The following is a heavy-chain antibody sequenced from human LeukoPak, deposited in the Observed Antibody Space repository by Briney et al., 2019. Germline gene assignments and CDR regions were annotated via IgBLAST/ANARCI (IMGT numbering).Heavy chain of an antibody. CDR2: IYHSGST. CDR1: GDSITSNNW. V-gene: IGHV4-4*02. D-gene: IGHD6-19*01. CDR3: ARGGNSAWYFDY. Sequence: SETLSLTCAVSGDSITSNNWWTWVRQPPGQGLEWIGEIYHSGSTNYNPSLKSRVTISLDRSRNQFSLRLNSVTAADTAVYYCARGGNSAWYFDYWGQGTLVTVSS. J-gene: IGHJ4*02.